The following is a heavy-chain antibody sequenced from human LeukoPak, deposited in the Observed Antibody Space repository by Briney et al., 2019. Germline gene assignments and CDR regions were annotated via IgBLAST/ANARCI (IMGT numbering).Heavy chain of an antibody. D-gene: IGHD4-23*01. Sequence: GRALRLSCAASGFTFSSYAMSWVRQAPGKGREWVSAISGSGYSTYYADSVQGRFTISRDNSKNTLYLQMNSLRAEDTAVYYCAKVITTVVMRGFFDYWGQGTLVTVSS. CDR2: ISGSGYST. CDR3: AKVITTVVMRGFFDY. CDR1: GFTFSSYA. V-gene: IGHV3-23*01. J-gene: IGHJ4*02.